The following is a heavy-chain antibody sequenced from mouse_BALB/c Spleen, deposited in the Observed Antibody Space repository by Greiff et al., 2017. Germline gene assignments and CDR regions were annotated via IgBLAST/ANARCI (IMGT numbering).Heavy chain of an antibody. J-gene: IGHJ1*01. D-gene: IGHD2-1*01. CDR2: IWAGGST. CDR1: GFSLTSYG. CDR3: ARDNGKLNWYFDV. Sequence: QVMLVESGPGLVAPSQSLSITCTVSGFSLTSYGVHWVRQPPGKGLEWLGVIWAGGSTNYNSALMSRLSISKDNSKSQVFLKMNSLQTDDTAMYYCARDNGKLNWYFDVWGAGTTVTVSS. V-gene: IGHV2-9*02.